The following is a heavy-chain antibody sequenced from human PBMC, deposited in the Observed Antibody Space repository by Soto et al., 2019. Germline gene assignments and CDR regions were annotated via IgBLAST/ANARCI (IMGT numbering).Heavy chain of an antibody. V-gene: IGHV3-66*01. CDR2: IYSGGTT. Sequence: EVQLVESGGGLVQPGGSLRLSCAASGFTVSSNYMSWVRQAPGKGLEWVSGIYSGGTTYYADSVKGRFTISRDNSKNTLYLQMNSRRAEDTAVYYCARNGDSSDYRGWFDPWGQGNLVTVSS. CDR1: GFTVSSNY. J-gene: IGHJ5*02. CDR3: ARNGDSSDYRGWFDP. D-gene: IGHD3-22*01.